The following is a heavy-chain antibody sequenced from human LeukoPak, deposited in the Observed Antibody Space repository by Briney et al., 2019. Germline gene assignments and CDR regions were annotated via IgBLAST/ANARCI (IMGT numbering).Heavy chain of an antibody. Sequence: GGSLRLSCAASGFTFSSYWMHWVRQAPGKGLVWVSRINTDGSSTSYADSVKGRFTISRDNAKNTLYLQMNSLRAEDTAVYYCAREAPPLYFLGSGRYSWGQGTLVTVSS. CDR1: GFTFSSYW. J-gene: IGHJ4*01. CDR2: INTDGSST. D-gene: IGHD3-10*02. CDR3: AREAPPLYFLGSGRYS. V-gene: IGHV3-74*01.